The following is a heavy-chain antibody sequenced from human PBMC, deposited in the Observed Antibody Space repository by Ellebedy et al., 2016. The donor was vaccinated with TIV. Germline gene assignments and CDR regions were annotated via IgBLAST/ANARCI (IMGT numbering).Heavy chain of an antibody. CDR3: AKDFWRYIEMATVEFDS. D-gene: IGHD5-24*01. Sequence: SLKISXAASGFTFDEYAMHWVRQVPGKGLEWVSGISWNSDVVGYADSVKGRFTISRDSAESSVYLQLNSLRVEDTALYYCAKDFWRYIEMATVEFDSWGQGTLVTVSS. V-gene: IGHV3-9*01. CDR2: ISWNSDVV. CDR1: GFTFDEYA. J-gene: IGHJ4*02.